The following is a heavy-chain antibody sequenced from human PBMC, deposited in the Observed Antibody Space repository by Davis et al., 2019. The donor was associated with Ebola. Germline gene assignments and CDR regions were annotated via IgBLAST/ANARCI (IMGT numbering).Heavy chain of an antibody. CDR2: IITMFGIT. D-gene: IGHD2-2*01. J-gene: IGHJ4*02. CDR3: ASPSPGYCSSSSCYGYFDS. V-gene: IGHV1-69*02. Sequence: AASVKVSCRASGGTFSSYTISWVRQAPGQGLEWMGRIITMFGITNYAQKFQGRVTITADKSTSTAYMELSSLRSEDTAVYYCASPSPGYCSSSSCYGYFDSWGQGTLVTVSS. CDR1: GGTFSSYT.